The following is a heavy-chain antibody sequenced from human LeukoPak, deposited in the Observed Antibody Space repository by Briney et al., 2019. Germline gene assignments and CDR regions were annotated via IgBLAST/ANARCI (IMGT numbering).Heavy chain of an antibody. CDR1: GFTFSSYA. D-gene: IGHD5-18*01. CDR3: AKRDTAISYYMDV. V-gene: IGHV3-23*01. CDR2: INHSGGST. J-gene: IGHJ6*03. Sequence: GGSLRLSCTASGFTFSSYAMSWVRQAPGKGLEWVSAINHSGGSTYYADSVKGRFTISRDNFKNTLYLQMNSLRAEDTAVYYCAKRDTAISYYMDVWGKGTTVTVSS.